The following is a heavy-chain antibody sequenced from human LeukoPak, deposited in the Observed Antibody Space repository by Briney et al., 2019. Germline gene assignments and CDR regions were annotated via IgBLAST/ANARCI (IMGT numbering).Heavy chain of an antibody. V-gene: IGHV3-73*01. Sequence: GGSLRLSCAASGFSFSGSTMHWVRQASGKGLEWLGQIRSKPNNYATAYGASVKGRFTFSRDDSNNTAYLQMNSLGDADTAIYYCAKEIGRIGLPAFDYWGQGTLVTVSS. CDR3: AKEIGRIGLPAFDY. CDR2: IRSKPNNYAT. J-gene: IGHJ4*02. CDR1: GFSFSGST. D-gene: IGHD2-15*01.